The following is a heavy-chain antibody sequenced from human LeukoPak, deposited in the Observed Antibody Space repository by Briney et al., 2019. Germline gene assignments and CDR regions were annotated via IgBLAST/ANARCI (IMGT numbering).Heavy chain of an antibody. J-gene: IGHJ4*02. V-gene: IGHV1-69*04. Sequence: SVKVSCKASGGTFSSYAISWVRQAPGQGLEWMGRIIPILGIANYAQKFQGRVTITADKSTSTAYMELSSLRSEDTAVYYCARVGDSSGYNDWGQGTLVTVSS. CDR2: IIPILGIA. CDR3: ARVGDSSGYND. D-gene: IGHD3-22*01. CDR1: GGTFSSYA.